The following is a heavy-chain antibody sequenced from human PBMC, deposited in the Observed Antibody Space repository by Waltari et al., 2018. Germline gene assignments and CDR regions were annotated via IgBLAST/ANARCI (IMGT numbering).Heavy chain of an antibody. V-gene: IGHV3-7*01. D-gene: IGHD3-16*01. Sequence: EVQLVESGGGLVQPGGSLRLSCVVSGFTLRRDWMRWVRRAPGKGLEGVANIKDDGSDKHYAESVKGRFTISRDNGKMSLYLEMNSLRAEDTAFYYCARDAMRGGDLDYWGQGILVTVSS. CDR1: GFTLRRDW. CDR2: IKDDGSDK. J-gene: IGHJ4*02. CDR3: ARDAMRGGDLDY.